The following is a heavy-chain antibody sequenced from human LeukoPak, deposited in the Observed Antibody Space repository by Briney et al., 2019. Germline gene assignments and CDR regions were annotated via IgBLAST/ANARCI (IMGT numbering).Heavy chain of an antibody. CDR2: ISSSSSYI. V-gene: IGHV3-21*01. CDR1: GFTFSSYS. Sequence: GGSLRLSCAASGFTFSSYSMNWVRQAPGKGLEWVSSISSSSSYIYYADSVKGRFTISRDNAKSSLYLQMNSLRAEDTAVYYCARHSGSYWDWFDPWGQGTLVTVSS. J-gene: IGHJ5*02. CDR3: ARHSGSYWDWFDP. D-gene: IGHD1-26*01.